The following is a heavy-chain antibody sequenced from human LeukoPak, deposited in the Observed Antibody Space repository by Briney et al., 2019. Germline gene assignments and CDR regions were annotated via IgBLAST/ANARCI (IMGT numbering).Heavy chain of an antibody. D-gene: IGHD2-15*01. CDR2: MNPSGST. Sequence: SETLSLTCAVYGGSFSGYYWTWIRQTPEKGLEWIGEMNPSGSTNYNPSLKSRVTISVDTSKNQFSLELSSVTAADTAVYYCARGQVGDVWGQGTTATVSS. CDR3: ARGQVGDV. J-gene: IGHJ6*02. CDR1: GGSFSGYY. V-gene: IGHV4-34*01.